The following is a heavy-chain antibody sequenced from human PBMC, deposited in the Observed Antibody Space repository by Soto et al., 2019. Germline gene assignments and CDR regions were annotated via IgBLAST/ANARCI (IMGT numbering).Heavy chain of an antibody. D-gene: IGHD3-10*01. CDR3: VRGLPGGFDP. CDR1: GFIFSNFD. V-gene: IGHV3-13*01. J-gene: IGHJ5*02. CDR2: IGFAGDT. Sequence: GSLRLSCGASGFIFSNFDIHWVRQTTEKGLEWVSGIGFAGDTNYSGSVKGRFTISRENAKNSLFLQMNSLRVGDTAVYYCVRGLPGGFDPWGQGTLVTVYS.